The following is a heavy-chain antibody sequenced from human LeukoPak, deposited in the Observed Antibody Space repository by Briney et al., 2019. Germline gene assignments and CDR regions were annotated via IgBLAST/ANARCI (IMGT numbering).Heavy chain of an antibody. Sequence: PSETLSLTCTVSGGSISSSSYYWGWIRQPPGKGLEWIGSIYYSGSTYYNPSLKSRATISVDTSKNQFSLKLSSVTAADTAVYYCARVNDYYMDVWGKGTTVTVSS. CDR1: GGSISSSSYY. CDR2: IYYSGST. V-gene: IGHV4-39*07. D-gene: IGHD2-8*01. J-gene: IGHJ6*03. CDR3: ARVNDYYMDV.